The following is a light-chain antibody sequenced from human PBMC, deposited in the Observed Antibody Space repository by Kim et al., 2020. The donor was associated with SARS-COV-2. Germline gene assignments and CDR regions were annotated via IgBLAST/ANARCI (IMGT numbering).Light chain of an antibody. CDR1: SGSIASNY. CDR2: ENS. CDR3: QSFDSINQV. J-gene: IGLJ3*02. Sequence: NFMLTQPHSVSESPGKTVTISCTRSSGSIASNYVQWYQQRPGSSPTTVIYENSQRPSGVPDRFSGSIDSSSNSASLTISGLKTEDGADYYCQSFDSINQVFGGGTQL. V-gene: IGLV6-57*01.